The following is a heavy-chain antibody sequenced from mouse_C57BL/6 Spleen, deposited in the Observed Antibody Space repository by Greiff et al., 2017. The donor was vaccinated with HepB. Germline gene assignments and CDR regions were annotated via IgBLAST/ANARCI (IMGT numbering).Heavy chain of an antibody. J-gene: IGHJ4*01. CDR2: INPGSGGT. V-gene: IGHV1-54*01. CDR3: ARSPVVAPYYYAMDY. CDR1: GYAFPNYL. Sequence: QVQLKQSGAELVRPGTSVKVSCKASGYAFPNYLIEWVKQRPGQGLEWIGVINPGSGGTNYNEKFKGKATLTADKSSSTAYMQLSSLTSEDSAVYFCARSPVVAPYYYAMDYWGQGTSVTVSS. D-gene: IGHD1-1*01.